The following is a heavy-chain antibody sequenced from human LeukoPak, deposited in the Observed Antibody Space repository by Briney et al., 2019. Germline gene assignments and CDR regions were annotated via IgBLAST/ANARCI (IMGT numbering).Heavy chain of an antibody. CDR3: ARVHTSMGAYFDY. Sequence: SETLSLTCTVSGGSISSSTYYWGWIRQPPGEGLEWIGSIYYSGRTYCNPSLRSRVTISVGTSKNQFSLKLSSVTAADTAVYYCARVHTSMGAYFDYWGQGTLVTVSS. D-gene: IGHD5-18*01. V-gene: IGHV4-39*01. J-gene: IGHJ4*02. CDR1: GGSISSSTYY. CDR2: IYYSGRT.